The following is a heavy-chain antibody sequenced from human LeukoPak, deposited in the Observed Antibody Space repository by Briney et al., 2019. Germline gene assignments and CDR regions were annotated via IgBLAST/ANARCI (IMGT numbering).Heavy chain of an antibody. D-gene: IGHD2-2*01. Sequence: GGSLRLSCAASGFTFSSYGMHWVRQAPGKGLEWVAFIRYDGSNAFYGDSVKGRFTTSRDNSKNTLHLQMNSLKTEDTAVYYCAKGYQLFTFDFCGQGTLVTVSS. CDR3: AKGYQLFTFDF. V-gene: IGHV3-30*02. CDR1: GFTFSSYG. J-gene: IGHJ4*02. CDR2: IRYDGSNA.